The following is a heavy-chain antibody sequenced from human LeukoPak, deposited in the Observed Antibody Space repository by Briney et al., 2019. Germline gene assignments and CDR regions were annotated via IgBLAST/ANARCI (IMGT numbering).Heavy chain of an antibody. CDR3: AREVLLWFGEFDY. J-gene: IGHJ4*02. Sequence: GGYLRLSCAASGFTFSSYAMHWVRQAPGKGLEGVADISYDGSNKYYADSVKGRFTISRDNSKNTLYLQMNSLRAEDTAVYYCAREVLLWFGEFDYWGQGTLVTVSS. CDR2: ISYDGSNK. D-gene: IGHD3-10*01. V-gene: IGHV3-30-3*01. CDR1: GFTFSSYA.